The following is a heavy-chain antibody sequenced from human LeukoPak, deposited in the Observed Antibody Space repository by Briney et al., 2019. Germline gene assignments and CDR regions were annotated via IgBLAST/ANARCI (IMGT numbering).Heavy chain of an antibody. CDR2: ISSGSSSI. D-gene: IGHD6-19*01. CDR1: GFNFNVYT. V-gene: IGHV3-21*01. Sequence: KAGGSLRLSCAASGFNFNVYTMSWVRQAPGKGLEWVSSISSGSSSINYADSVRGRFTISRDNSKNTLYLRMNSLRAEDTAVYYCAKEVHHEQWLDYWGQGTMVTVSS. J-gene: IGHJ4*02. CDR3: AKEVHHEQWLDY.